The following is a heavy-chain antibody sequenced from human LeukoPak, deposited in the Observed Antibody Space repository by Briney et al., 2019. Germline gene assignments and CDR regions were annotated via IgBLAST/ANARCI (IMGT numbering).Heavy chain of an antibody. CDR3: ARDPGTWIQLGWFDP. D-gene: IGHD5-18*01. CDR1: GFTFSDYY. CDR2: ISSSGSTI. V-gene: IGHV3-11*01. J-gene: IGHJ5*02. Sequence: GGSLRLSRAASGFTFSDYYMSWIRQAPGKGLEWVSYISSSGSTIYYADSVKGRFTISRDNAKNSLYLQMNSLRAEDTAVYYCARDPGTWIQLGWFDPWGQGTLVTVSS.